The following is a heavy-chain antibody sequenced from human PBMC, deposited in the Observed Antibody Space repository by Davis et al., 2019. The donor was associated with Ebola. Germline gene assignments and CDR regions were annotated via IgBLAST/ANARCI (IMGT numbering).Heavy chain of an antibody. D-gene: IGHD6-19*01. J-gene: IGHJ4*02. CDR1: GGSISSSNW. CDR3: ATTKQWLAFDY. CDR2: VHSTGST. V-gene: IGHV4-4*02. Sequence: GSLRLSCAVSGGSISSSNWWSWVRQPPGKGLEWIGYVHSTGSTNYSPSLKSRVTISVDTSKNQLSLKVSSVTAADTAVYYCATTKQWLAFDYWGLGTLVTVSS.